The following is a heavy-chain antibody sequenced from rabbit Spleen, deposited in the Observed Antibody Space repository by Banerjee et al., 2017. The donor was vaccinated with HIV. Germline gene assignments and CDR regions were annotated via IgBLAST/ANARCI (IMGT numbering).Heavy chain of an antibody. CDR3: ARGEHFSVGFSAFAIYLDL. J-gene: IGHJ4*01. D-gene: IGHD6-1*01. CDR2: IDTSSVNT. CDR1: GFDFSSSYY. V-gene: IGHV1S40*01. Sequence: QSLEESGGDLVKPGASLTLTCKASGFDFSSSYYMCWVRQAPGKGLELIACIDTSSVNTADATWAKGRFTISKTSSTTVTLQMTSLTAADTATYFCARGEHFSVGFSAFAIYLDLWGPSTLVTVS.